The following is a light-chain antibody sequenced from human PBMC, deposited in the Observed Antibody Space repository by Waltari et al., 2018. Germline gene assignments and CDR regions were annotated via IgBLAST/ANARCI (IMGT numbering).Light chain of an antibody. CDR2: HDS. CDR1: QSVCGF. Sequence: EIVLTQSPGNMSLSPGERATLACRASQSVCGFLAWYQHKPGQAPRLLIYHDSNRATGIPDRFSGSGSGTDFSLTISRLEPEDFAVYYCQNHEKLPATFGQGTKVEI. CDR3: QNHEKLPAT. J-gene: IGKJ1*01. V-gene: IGKV3-20*01.